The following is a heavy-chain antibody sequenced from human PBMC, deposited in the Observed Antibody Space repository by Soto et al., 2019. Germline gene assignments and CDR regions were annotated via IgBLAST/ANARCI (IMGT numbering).Heavy chain of an antibody. J-gene: IGHJ5*02. V-gene: IGHV4-30-4*01. D-gene: IGHD3-3*01. CDR2: IYYSGST. CDR3: ARYYDFWSGYVRWFDP. Sequence: PSETLSLTCTVSAGSISSGDSYWSWLRQPPGKGLEWIGYIYYSGSTYYNPSLKSRVTISVDTSKNQFSLKLSSVTAADTAVYYCARYYDFWSGYVRWFDPWGQGTLVTVSS. CDR1: AGSISSGDSY.